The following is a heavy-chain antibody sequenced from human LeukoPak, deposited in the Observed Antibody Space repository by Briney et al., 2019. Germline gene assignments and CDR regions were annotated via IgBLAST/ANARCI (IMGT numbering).Heavy chain of an antibody. V-gene: IGHV3-30*18. J-gene: IGHJ4*02. CDR3: ANLRNYDILTGYYNSHY. CDR1: GFTFSSYG. Sequence: GGSLRLSCAASGFTFSSYGMHWVRQVPGKGLEWVAVVSSDGSNKDYADSVEGRFTISRDNFRNTLCLQMNSLRAEDTAVYYCANLRNYDILTGYYNSHYWGQGTPVTVSS. D-gene: IGHD3-9*01. CDR2: VSSDGSNK.